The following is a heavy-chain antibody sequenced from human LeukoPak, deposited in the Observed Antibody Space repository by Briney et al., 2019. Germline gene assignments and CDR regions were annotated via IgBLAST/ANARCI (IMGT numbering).Heavy chain of an antibody. CDR2: IYSGGST. Sequence: GGSLRLSCAASGFTVSSNYMSWVRQAPGKGLEWVSVIYSGGSTYYADSVKGRFTISRDNSKNTLYLQMNSLRAEDTAVYYCARRLGYCTNGVCYNYFDYWGQGTLVTVSS. CDR1: GFTVSSNY. J-gene: IGHJ4*02. V-gene: IGHV3-53*01. CDR3: ARRLGYCTNGVCYNYFDY. D-gene: IGHD2-8*01.